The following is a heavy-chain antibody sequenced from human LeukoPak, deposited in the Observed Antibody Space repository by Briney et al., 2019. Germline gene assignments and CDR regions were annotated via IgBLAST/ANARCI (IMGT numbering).Heavy chain of an antibody. CDR1: GGTFSSYA. CDR3: ASSELGYCSSTSCPYCYYYYMDV. CDR2: IIPIFGTA. J-gene: IGHJ6*03. Sequence: SVKVSCKASGGTFSSYAISWVRQAPGQGLEWMEGIIPIFGTANYAQKFQGRVTITTDESTSTAYMELSSLRSEDTAVYYCASSELGYCSSTSCPYCYYYYMDVWGKGTTVTVSS. D-gene: IGHD2-2*01. V-gene: IGHV1-69*05.